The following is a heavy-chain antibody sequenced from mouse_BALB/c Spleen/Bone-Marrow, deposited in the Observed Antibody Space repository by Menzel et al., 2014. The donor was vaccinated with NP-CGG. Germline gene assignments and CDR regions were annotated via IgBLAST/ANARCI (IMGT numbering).Heavy chain of an antibody. CDR2: ISTYSGNT. CDR1: GYTFTDYA. V-gene: IGHV1-67*01. Sequence: QVQLQQSGPELVRPGVSVKISCKGSGYTFTDYAMHWVKQSHAKSLEWIGVISTYSGNTNYNQKFKGKATMTVDKSSSTAYMEPARLASEDSAIYYCARRTNRQGDFDVWGAGTPVPVSS. J-gene: IGHJ1*01. D-gene: IGHD1-3*01. CDR3: ARRTNRQGDFDV.